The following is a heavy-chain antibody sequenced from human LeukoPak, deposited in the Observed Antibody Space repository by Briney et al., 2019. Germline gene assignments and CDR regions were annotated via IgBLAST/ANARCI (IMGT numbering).Heavy chain of an antibody. CDR1: GFTFNSFA. J-gene: IGHJ3*02. CDR2: ISSSSGYI. V-gene: IGHV3-21*01. CDR3: ASLDDSSGYYRGDAFDI. Sequence: GGSLRLSCVASGFTFNSFAMNWVRQAPGKGLEWVSSISSSSGYIYYADSVKGRFTISRDNAKNSLYLQMNSLRAEDTAVYYCASLDDSSGYYRGDAFDIWGQGTMVTVSS. D-gene: IGHD3-22*01.